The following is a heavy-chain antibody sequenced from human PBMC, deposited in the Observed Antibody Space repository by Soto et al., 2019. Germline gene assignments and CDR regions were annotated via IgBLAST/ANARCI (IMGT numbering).Heavy chain of an antibody. CDR2: IYYSGST. CDR3: ARDRMGSSPPRA. Sequence: QVQLQESGPGLVKPSETLSLTCTVSGGSVSSGYYWNWIRQSPGKGLEWIGYIYYSGSTNYNPSLKSRVTISVDTSKNQFSLKLSSVTAADTAVYYCARDRMGSSPPRAWGQGILVTVSS. V-gene: IGHV4-61*01. J-gene: IGHJ5*02. CDR1: GGSVSSGYY. D-gene: IGHD6-6*01.